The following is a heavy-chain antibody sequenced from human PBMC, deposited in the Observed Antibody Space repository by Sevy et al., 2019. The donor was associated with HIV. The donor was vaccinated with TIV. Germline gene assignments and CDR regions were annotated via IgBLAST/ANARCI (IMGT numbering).Heavy chain of an antibody. CDR3: AKSYFGSGTSYGRDL. CDR1: GFTFRNFW. CDR2: IRQDGSEK. J-gene: IGHJ6*02. V-gene: IGHV3-7*01. Sequence: GGSLRLSCAVSGFTFRNFWMSWVRQAPGKGLEWVANIRQDGSEKYYVDSVRGRFTISRDNAKNSLFLRLNSRSADDTAIYSCAKSYFGSGTSYGRDLWGRGTTVTVSS. D-gene: IGHD3-10*01.